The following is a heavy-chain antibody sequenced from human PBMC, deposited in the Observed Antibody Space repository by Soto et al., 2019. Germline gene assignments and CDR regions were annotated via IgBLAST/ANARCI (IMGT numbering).Heavy chain of an antibody. V-gene: IGHV3-33*01. CDR1: GFTFSSYG. Sequence: QVQLVESGGGVVQPGRSLRLSCAASGFTFSSYGMHWVRQAPGKGLEWVAVIWYDGSNKYYADFVKGRFTISRDNSKNTLYLQMNSLRAEDTAVYYCARDSITIFGGYYYGMDVWGQGTTVTVSS. J-gene: IGHJ6*02. CDR2: IWYDGSNK. D-gene: IGHD3-3*01. CDR3: ARDSITIFGGYYYGMDV.